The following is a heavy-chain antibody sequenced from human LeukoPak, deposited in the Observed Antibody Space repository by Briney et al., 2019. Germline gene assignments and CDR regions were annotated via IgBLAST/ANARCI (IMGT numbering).Heavy chain of an antibody. CDR2: IYTSGST. Sequence: SETLSLTWTVSGGSISSYYWSWIRQPSGKGLEWSGRIYTSGSTNYNPSLKSRVTMSVDTSKNQFSLKLSSVTSSDTAVYYCERDSRFGDLPLRYFAYWGQATLVTVSS. J-gene: IGHJ4*02. V-gene: IGHV4-4*07. CDR3: ERDSRFGDLPLRYFAY. D-gene: IGHD3-10*01. CDR1: GGSISSYY.